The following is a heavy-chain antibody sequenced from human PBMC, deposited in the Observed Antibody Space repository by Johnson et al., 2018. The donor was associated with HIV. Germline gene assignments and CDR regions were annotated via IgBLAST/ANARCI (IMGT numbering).Heavy chain of an antibody. CDR3: ARGPGLFSRPEQFAFDI. D-gene: IGHD2-2*01. Sequence: VQLVESGGGVVRPGGSLRLSCAASGFTFDDYGMSWVRHAPGTGLEWVSGINWNGGSTGYADSVTGRVTISRDNAKNSLYLQMNSLRAEDTAVYYCARGPGLFSRPEQFAFDIWGQGTMVTVSS. J-gene: IGHJ3*02. V-gene: IGHV3-20*04. CDR2: INWNGGST. CDR1: GFTFDDYG.